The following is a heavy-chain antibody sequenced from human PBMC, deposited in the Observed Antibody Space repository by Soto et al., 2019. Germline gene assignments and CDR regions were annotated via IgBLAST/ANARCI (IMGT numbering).Heavy chain of an antibody. CDR1: GFPFNYYA. Sequence: PGGSLRLSCAASGFPFNYYAMTWVRQAPGMGLEWVSAIVGSGGTTYYADSVKGRFTISRDNSKNTLYLQMNSLRPGDTAVYYCAKSPTTYYYYAMDVWGQGTTVTVSS. CDR3: AKSPTTYYYYAMDV. V-gene: IGHV3-23*01. J-gene: IGHJ6*02. CDR2: IVGSGGTT.